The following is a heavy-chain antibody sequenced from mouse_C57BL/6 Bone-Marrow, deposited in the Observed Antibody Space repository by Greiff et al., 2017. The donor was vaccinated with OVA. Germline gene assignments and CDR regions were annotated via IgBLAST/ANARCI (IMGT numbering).Heavy chain of an antibody. J-gene: IGHJ1*03. CDR3: AREGEGIYYYGSNWYFDV. D-gene: IGHD1-1*01. CDR2: IDPSDSYT. Sequence: QVQLQQPGAELVRPGTSVKLSCKASGYTFTSYWMHWVKQRPGQGLEWIGVIDPSDSYTNYNQKFKGKATLTVDTSSSTAYMQLSSLTSEDSAVYNCAREGEGIYYYGSNWYFDVWGTGTTVTVSS. V-gene: IGHV1-59*01. CDR1: GYTFTSYW.